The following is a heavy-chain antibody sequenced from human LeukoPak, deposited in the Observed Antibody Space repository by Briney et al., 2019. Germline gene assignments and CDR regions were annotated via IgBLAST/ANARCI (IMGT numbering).Heavy chain of an antibody. J-gene: IGHJ3*02. CDR3: AKDTYGGNGLGAFDI. CDR1: GFTFSSYG. Sequence: PGGSLRLFCAASGFTFSSYGMHWVRQAPGKGLEWVAVISYDGSNKYYADSVKGRFTISRDNSKNTLYLQMNSLRAEDTAVYYCAKDTYGGNGLGAFDIWGQGTMVTVSS. CDR2: ISYDGSNK. V-gene: IGHV3-30*18. D-gene: IGHD4-23*01.